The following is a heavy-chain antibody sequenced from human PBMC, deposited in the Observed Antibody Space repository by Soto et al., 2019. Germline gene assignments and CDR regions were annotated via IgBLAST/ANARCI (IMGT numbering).Heavy chain of an antibody. V-gene: IGHV2-5*02. CDR1: GFSLSTSGVG. Sequence: QITLKESGPTLVKPTQTLTLTCTFSGFSLSTSGVGVGWIRQPPGKALEWLALIYWDNDKRYSPSLKSRLTITKDTPKTPVVLTMTNMDPVDTATYYCAHSPGYSYASHWGQGTLVTVSS. CDR3: AHSPGYSYASH. J-gene: IGHJ4*02. D-gene: IGHD5-18*01. CDR2: IYWDNDK.